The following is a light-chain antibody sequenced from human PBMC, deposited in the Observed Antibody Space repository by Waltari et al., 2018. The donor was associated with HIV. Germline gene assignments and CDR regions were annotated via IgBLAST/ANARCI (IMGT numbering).Light chain of an antibody. V-gene: IGLV2-8*01. CDR3: SSYTSSNTLV. Sequence: QSALTQPPSASGSPGQSVTISCTGTSSDVGGYDYVSWYQQHPGKAPKLMISEVNKRPSGVPDRFSGSRSGNTASLTVSGLQAEDEAHYYCSSYTSSNTLVFGTGTKVTVL. CDR2: EVN. J-gene: IGLJ1*01. CDR1: SSDVGGYDY.